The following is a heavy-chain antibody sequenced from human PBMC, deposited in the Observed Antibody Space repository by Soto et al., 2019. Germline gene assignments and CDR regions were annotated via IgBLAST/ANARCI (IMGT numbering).Heavy chain of an antibody. V-gene: IGHV1-3*01. D-gene: IGHD6-13*01. CDR1: GYTFTSYA. J-gene: IGHJ6*03. CDR3: VAAVSSYYYYYMDV. Sequence: PGPPVKVSCKASGYTFTSYAMHWVRQAPGQRLEWMGWINAGNGNTKYSQKFQGRVTITRDTSASTAYMELSSLRSEDTAVYYCVAAVSSYYYYYMDVWGKGTTVTVSS. CDR2: INAGNGNT.